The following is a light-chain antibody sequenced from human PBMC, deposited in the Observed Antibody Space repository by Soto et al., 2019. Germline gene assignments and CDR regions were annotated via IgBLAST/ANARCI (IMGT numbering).Light chain of an antibody. J-gene: IGLJ1*01. CDR2: EVT. CDR3: SSYVGRNLVL. CDR1: HSNIGSGYD. V-gene: IGLV2-8*01. Sequence: QSVLTQPPAVSGAPGQNITLSCTGSHSNIGSGYDVHWYQQHPGKAPKLMIYEVTKRPSGVPDRFSGSKSGNTASLTVSGLQAEDEADYYCSSYVGRNLVLFGAGTKVTVL.